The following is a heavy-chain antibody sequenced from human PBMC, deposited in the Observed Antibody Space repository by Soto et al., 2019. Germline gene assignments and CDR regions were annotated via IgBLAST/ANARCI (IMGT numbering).Heavy chain of an antibody. CDR3: ARDPCGSDCYSGLDY. Sequence: SETLSLTCTVSGGSISSYYWSWIRQPPGKGLEWLGYISYNGRTNYNPSLKSRVTISVDTSRKQFFLRLTSVTAADMAIYYCARDPCGSDCYSGLDYWGQGSLVTVSS. V-gene: IGHV4-59*01. CDR1: GGSISSYY. CDR2: ISYNGRT. J-gene: IGHJ4*02. D-gene: IGHD2-21*02.